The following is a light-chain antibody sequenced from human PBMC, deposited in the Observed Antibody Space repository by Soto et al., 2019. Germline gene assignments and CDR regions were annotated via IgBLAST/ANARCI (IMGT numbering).Light chain of an antibody. CDR1: QSVDNY. CDR3: KKYGSSPPT. Sequence: EIVLTQSPGTLSLSPGAGATLSCRTSQSVDNYLAWYQQKPGQAPRLLIYDASSRPTGIPDRFSGSGSGTDFTLTVSRLEPEDFAVYYCKKYGSSPPTFGGGTRVDIK. J-gene: IGKJ4*01. V-gene: IGKV3-20*01. CDR2: DAS.